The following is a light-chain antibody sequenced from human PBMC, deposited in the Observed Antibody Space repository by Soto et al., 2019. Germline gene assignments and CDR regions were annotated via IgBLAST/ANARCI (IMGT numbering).Light chain of an antibody. CDR1: QSVSNNY. V-gene: IGKV3-20*01. J-gene: IGKJ1*01. Sequence: EIVLTQSPGTLSLSPGERATLSCRASQSVSNNYLAWYQQKPGQAPRLLNYGASNRATGIQDRCSGSGSGTDFTLTISRLEPEDFAVYYCQQYGSSGTFGQGTKVDIK. CDR2: GAS. CDR3: QQYGSSGT.